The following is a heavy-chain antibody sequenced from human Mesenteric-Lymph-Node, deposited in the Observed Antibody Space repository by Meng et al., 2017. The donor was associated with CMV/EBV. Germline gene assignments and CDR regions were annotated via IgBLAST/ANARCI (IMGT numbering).Heavy chain of an antibody. CDR2: INPNSGGT. CDR3: ARADYGSGSYPKY. D-gene: IGHD3-10*01. Sequence: KASGYTFTGHYMHWLRQAPGQGLEWMGRINPNSGGTNYAQKFQGRVTMTRDTSISTAYMELSRLRSDDTAVYYCARADYGSGSYPKYWGQGTLVTVSS. J-gene: IGHJ4*02. CDR1: GYTFTGHY. V-gene: IGHV1-2*06.